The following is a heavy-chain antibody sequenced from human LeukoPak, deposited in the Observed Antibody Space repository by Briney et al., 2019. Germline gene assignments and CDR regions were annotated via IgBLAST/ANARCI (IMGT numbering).Heavy chain of an antibody. CDR3: ARDRYSSTWRYFDY. V-gene: IGHV3-30*03. Sequence: GGSLRLSCVVSGFTFSSFGMHWVRQAPGKGLEWMAVISYDGSRKSYADSVKGRFTISRDNSKNTLYLQMNSLRAEDTAVYYCARDRYSSTWRYFDYWGQGTLVTVSS. CDR2: ISYDGSRK. J-gene: IGHJ4*02. D-gene: IGHD6-13*01. CDR1: GFTFSSFG.